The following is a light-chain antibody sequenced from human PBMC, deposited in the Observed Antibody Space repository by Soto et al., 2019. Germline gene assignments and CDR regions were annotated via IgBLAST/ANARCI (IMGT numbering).Light chain of an antibody. CDR2: GAS. CDR1: QSVSSN. CDR3: QQYNNWPPMT. V-gene: IGKV3-15*01. J-gene: IGKJ1*01. Sequence: EILMTQAPATLSASPGERATLSCRASQSVSSNLAWYQQKPGQAPRLLIYGASTRATGIPARFSGSGSGTEFTLTISSLQSEDFAVYYCQQYNNWPPMTFGQGTKVDI.